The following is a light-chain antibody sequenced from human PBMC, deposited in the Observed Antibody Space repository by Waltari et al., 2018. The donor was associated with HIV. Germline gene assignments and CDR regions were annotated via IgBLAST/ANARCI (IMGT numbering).Light chain of an antibody. Sequence: QSALTQPASVSGSPGQSIPIPCTGTSSDVVTYSLVYWYQHHPGKAPKLMIYEGNKRPSGVSNRFSGSKSGNTASLTISGLQAEDEADYYCSSYTSFSTVLFGGGTKLTVL. J-gene: IGLJ2*01. V-gene: IGLV2-23*01. CDR1: SSDVVTYSL. CDR2: EGN. CDR3: SSYTSFSTVL.